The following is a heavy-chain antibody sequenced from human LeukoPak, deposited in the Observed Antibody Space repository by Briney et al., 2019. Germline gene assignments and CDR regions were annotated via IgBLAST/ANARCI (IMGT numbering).Heavy chain of an antibody. Sequence: SETLSLTCTVADGSISSYYWSWIRKPPGKGLEWIGNIYYSGSTNYNPSLKSRVTISVDTSKNQFSLKLSSVTAADTAVYYCARHMEVGGSYSRWGQGTLVTVSS. D-gene: IGHD1-26*01. CDR1: DGSISSYY. J-gene: IGHJ4*02. V-gene: IGHV4-59*08. CDR2: IYYSGST. CDR3: ARHMEVGGSYSR.